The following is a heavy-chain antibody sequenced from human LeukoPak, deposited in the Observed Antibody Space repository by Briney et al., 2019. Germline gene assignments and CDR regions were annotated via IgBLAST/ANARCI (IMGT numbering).Heavy chain of an antibody. CDR3: AKEGVGVNYFDY. J-gene: IGHJ4*02. V-gene: IGHV3-30*02. CDR1: GFTFSSYG. D-gene: IGHD3-10*01. CDR2: IRYDGSNK. Sequence: GGSLRLSCAASGFTFSSYGMHWVRQAPGKGQEWVAFIRYDGSNKYYADSVKGRFTISRDNSKNTLYLQMNSLRAEDTAVYYCAKEGVGVNYFDYWGQGTLVTVSS.